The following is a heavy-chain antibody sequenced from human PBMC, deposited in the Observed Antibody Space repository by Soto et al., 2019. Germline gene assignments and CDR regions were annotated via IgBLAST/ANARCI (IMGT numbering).Heavy chain of an antibody. Sequence: QITLKESGPTLVKPTQTLTLTCTVSGFSLTTTGVGVGWIRQPPGKALEWIALIYWDDDKRYSPSLKNRLTITNDIYKNQVVLTMTNMDPVDTATYYCARSLGVYYDILTGYQANWFDPWGQGTLVTVSS. J-gene: IGHJ5*02. V-gene: IGHV2-5*02. CDR1: GFSLTTTGVG. CDR2: IYWDDDK. CDR3: ARSLGVYYDILTGYQANWFDP. D-gene: IGHD3-9*01.